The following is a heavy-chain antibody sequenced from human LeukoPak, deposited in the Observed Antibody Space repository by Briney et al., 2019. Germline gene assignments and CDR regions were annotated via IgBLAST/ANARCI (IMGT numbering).Heavy chain of an antibody. Sequence: GESLKISCKGSGYSFTSYWIGWVRQMPGKGLEWMGIIDLGDSDTRYSPSFQGQVTISADKSISTAYLQWSSLKASDTAMYYCARSLLPPLKMAYQNWFDPWGQGTLVTVSS. J-gene: IGHJ5*02. D-gene: IGHD5-24*01. CDR3: ARSLLPPLKMAYQNWFDP. V-gene: IGHV5-51*01. CDR2: IDLGDSDT. CDR1: GYSFTSYW.